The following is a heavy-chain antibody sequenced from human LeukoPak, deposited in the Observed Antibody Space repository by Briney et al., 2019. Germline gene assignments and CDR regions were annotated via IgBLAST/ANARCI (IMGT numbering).Heavy chain of an antibody. D-gene: IGHD6-13*01. V-gene: IGHV1-18*01. J-gene: IGHJ4*02. CDR2: ISAYNGNT. CDR1: GYTFTSYG. Sequence: ASVKVSCKASGYTFTSYGISWVRQAPGQGLEWMGWISAYNGNTNYAQKLQGRVTMTTDTSTSTAYMELRSLRSDDTAVYYCARDRYSSSWPNFFYWGQGTLVTVSS. CDR3: ARDRYSSSWPNFFY.